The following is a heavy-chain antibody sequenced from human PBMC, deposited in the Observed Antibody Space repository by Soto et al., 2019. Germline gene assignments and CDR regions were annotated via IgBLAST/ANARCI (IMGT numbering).Heavy chain of an antibody. CDR1: GGSISSYY. CDR3: ARSGEQQLVFWFDP. J-gene: IGHJ5*02. V-gene: IGHV4-59*01. Sequence: QVQLQESGPGLVKPSETLSVTCTVSGGSISSYYWSWIRQPPGKGLEWIGYIYYSGSTNYNPSLKSRVTISADTSKNQFSLKLSSVTAADTAVYYCARSGEQQLVFWFDPWGQGTLVTVSS. CDR2: IYYSGST. D-gene: IGHD6-13*01.